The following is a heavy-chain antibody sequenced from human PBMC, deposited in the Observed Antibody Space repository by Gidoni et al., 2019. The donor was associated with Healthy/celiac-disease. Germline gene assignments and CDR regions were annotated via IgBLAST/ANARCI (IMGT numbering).Heavy chain of an antibody. V-gene: IGHV3-23*04. D-gene: IGHD1-1*01. Sequence: EVQLVESGGGLVQPGGSLRLSCAASGFTFSSYAMSWVRQAPGKGLEWVSAISGSGGSTYYADSVKGRFTISRDNSKNTLYLQMNSLRAEDTAVYYCAKDGAWNDGGYNWFDPWGQGTLVTVSS. CDR3: AKDGAWNDGGYNWFDP. J-gene: IGHJ5*02. CDR1: GFTFSSYA. CDR2: ISGSGGST.